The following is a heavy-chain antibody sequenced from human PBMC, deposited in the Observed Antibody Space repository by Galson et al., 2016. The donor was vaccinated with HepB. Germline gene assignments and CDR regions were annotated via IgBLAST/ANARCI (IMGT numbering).Heavy chain of an antibody. J-gene: IGHJ4*02. CDR1: GLNVTTNY. D-gene: IGHD3-10*01. CDR3: ARSAMTRGAPLGYFDY. V-gene: IGHV3-53*01. Sequence: SLRLSCAASGLNVTTNYMAWVRQAPGKGLKWVSVIYTDDNTYFAASVKGRFTTSRDSSKNTVHLHMGSLKGEDTAVYYCARSAMTRGAPLGYFDYWGQGNLVTVSS. CDR2: IYTDDNT.